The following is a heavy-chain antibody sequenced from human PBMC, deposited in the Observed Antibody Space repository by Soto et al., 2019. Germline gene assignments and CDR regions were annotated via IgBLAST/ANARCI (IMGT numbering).Heavy chain of an antibody. Sequence: GGSLRLSCAASGFTFSSFEMNWVRQASGKRLEWVSYISSSGSTIYYADSVKGRFTISRDNAKNSLYLQMNSLRVEDTSVYYCASQPAVWPYNWFDPWGQGTLVTVSS. CDR1: GFTFSSFE. CDR2: ISSSGSTI. V-gene: IGHV3-48*03. CDR3: ASQPAVWPYNWFDP. D-gene: IGHD2-2*01. J-gene: IGHJ5*02.